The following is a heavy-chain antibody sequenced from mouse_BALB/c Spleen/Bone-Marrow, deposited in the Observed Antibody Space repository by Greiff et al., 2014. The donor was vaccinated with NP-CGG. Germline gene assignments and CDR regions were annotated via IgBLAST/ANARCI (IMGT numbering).Heavy chain of an antibody. CDR1: GFTFSSFG. V-gene: IGHV5-17*02. CDR3: TRSGTLGSMDY. D-gene: IGHD3-3*01. CDR2: ISSGSSTI. Sequence: DVHLVESGGGLVQPGGSRKLSCAASGFTFSSFGMHWVRQAPEKGLEWVAYISSGSSTIYYADTMKGRFTISRDNPKNTLFLQMARLSSEDTAMYYCTRSGTLGSMDYWGQGTSVTVSS. J-gene: IGHJ4*01.